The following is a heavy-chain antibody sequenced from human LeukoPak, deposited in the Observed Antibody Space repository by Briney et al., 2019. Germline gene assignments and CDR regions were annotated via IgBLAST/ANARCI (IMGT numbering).Heavy chain of an antibody. V-gene: IGHV4-59*01. J-gene: IGHJ4*02. Sequence: SETLSLTCTVSGGSISSYYWSWIRQPPGKGLDGIGYIYYSGSTNYNLSLKSRVTISVDTSKNQFSLKLRSETAADPAVYCFSRDSRGYYDYFAYWGQGTLVTVSS. D-gene: IGHD3-22*01. CDR2: IYYSGST. CDR3: SRDSRGYYDYFAY. CDR1: GGSISSYY.